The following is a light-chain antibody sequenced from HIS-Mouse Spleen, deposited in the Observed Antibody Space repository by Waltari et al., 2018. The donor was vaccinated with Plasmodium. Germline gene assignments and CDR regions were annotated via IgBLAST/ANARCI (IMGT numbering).Light chain of an antibody. CDR2: AAS. CDR1: QGISSY. CDR3: EQYYSYPLT. J-gene: IGKJ4*01. V-gene: IGKV1-8*01. Sequence: AIRMTQSPSSFSASTGDRVTITCRASQGISSYLAWYQQKPGKAPKRLLYAASTLQRGVPTRFSGSGSWTDFTLTISCLQSEDFATYYCEQYYSYPLTFGGGTKVEIK.